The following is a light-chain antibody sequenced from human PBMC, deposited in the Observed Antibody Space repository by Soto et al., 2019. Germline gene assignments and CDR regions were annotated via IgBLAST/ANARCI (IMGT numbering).Light chain of an antibody. Sequence: DIQMTQSPSTLSASVGDRVTITCRASQSIRGWLAWYQQKPGKAPKLLIYQAPSLQSGVPSRFSCSGSERALTLTISSLQPYDFAAYFCQQSNTYPCTFGHVPKVEIK. V-gene: IGKV1-5*03. J-gene: IGKJ1*01. CDR3: QQSNTYPCT. CDR2: QAP. CDR1: QSIRGW.